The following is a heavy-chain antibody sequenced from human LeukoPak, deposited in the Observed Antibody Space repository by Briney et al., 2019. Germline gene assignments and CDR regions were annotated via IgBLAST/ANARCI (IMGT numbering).Heavy chain of an antibody. J-gene: IGHJ3*02. CDR2: IYYSGST. CDR1: GGSFSGYY. V-gene: IGHV4-34*01. Sequence: SETLSLTCAVYGGSFSGYYWSWIRQHPGKGLEWIGNIYYSGSTYYNPSLKTRVTISVDTSKNQFSLKLSSVTAADTAVYYCATTTAFDAFDIWGQGTMVTVSS. D-gene: IGHD4-17*01. CDR3: ATTTAFDAFDI.